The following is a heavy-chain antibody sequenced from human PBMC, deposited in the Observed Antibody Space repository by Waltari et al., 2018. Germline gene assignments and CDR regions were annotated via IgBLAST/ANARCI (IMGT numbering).Heavy chain of an antibody. CDR3: AKASRGSGYDWDAFDI. D-gene: IGHD5-12*01. CDR1: GCTFSSYA. V-gene: IGHV3-30-3*02. CDR2: ISSDGTFK. J-gene: IGHJ3*02. Sequence: QVQLVESGGGVVQPGRSLRLSCAASGCTFSSYAVHWCRQAPGKGLEWVAVISSDGTFKYHADSVKGRFTISRDNPKNTLYLQMNSLRTEDTAVYYCAKASRGSGYDWDAFDIWGLGTMVTVSS.